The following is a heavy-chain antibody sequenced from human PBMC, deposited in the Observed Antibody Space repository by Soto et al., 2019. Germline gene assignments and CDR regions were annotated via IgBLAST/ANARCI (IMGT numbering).Heavy chain of an antibody. V-gene: IGHV1-69*13. D-gene: IGHD2-15*01. J-gene: IGHJ5*02. CDR2: IIPIFGTA. CDR3: ARDLSVPQRGGP. Sequence: ASVKVSCKASGGTFSSYAISWVRQAPGQGLEWMGGIIPIFGTANYAQKFQGRVTITADESTSTAYMELSSLRSEDTAVYYCARDLSVPQRGGPWGQGTLVTVSS. CDR1: GGTFSSYA.